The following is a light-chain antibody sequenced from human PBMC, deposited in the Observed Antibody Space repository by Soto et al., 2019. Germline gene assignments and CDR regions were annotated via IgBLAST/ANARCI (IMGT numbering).Light chain of an antibody. J-gene: IGLJ3*02. CDR2: EGS. CDR1: SSDVGSYNL. V-gene: IGLV2-23*01. CDR3: CSYAGSRV. Sequence: QSVLTQPASVSGSPGQSITISCTGTSSDVGSYNLVSWYQQHPGKAPKLMIYEGSKRPSGVSNRFSGSKSGNTAFLTISGLQAEDEADYYCCSYAGSRVFGGGTQLTVL.